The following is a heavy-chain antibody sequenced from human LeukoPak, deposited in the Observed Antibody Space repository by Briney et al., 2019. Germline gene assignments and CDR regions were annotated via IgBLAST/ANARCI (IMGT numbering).Heavy chain of an antibody. D-gene: IGHD2-21*01. Sequence: PGGSLRLSCAASGFTFSSYAMSWVRQAPGKGLEWVSSISGSGGVTYYADSVKGRFTISRDNSKNTLYLQMDSLRGEDTAVYYCAKDFRIGYSAHFDYWGQGALVTVSS. V-gene: IGHV3-23*01. CDR3: AKDFRIGYSAHFDY. J-gene: IGHJ4*02. CDR2: ISGSGGVT. CDR1: GFTFSSYA.